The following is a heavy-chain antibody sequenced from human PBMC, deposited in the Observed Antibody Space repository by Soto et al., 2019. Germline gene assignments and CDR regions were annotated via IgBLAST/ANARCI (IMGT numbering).Heavy chain of an antibody. V-gene: IGHV3-9*01. Sequence: EVQLVESGGGLVQPGRSLRLSCAASGFTFDDYAMHWVRQAPGEGLEWVSGISWNSGSIGYADSVKGRFTISRDNAKNSLYLQMNSLRAEDTALYYCAKDRDSSSITPFFDYWGQGTLVTVSS. CDR2: ISWNSGSI. J-gene: IGHJ4*02. CDR3: AKDRDSSSITPFFDY. CDR1: GFTFDDYA. D-gene: IGHD6-13*01.